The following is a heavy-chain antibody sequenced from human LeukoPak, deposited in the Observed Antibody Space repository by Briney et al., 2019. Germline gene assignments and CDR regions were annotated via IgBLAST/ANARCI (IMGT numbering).Heavy chain of an antibody. Sequence: ASVKVSSKASGYTFTSYGISWVRQAPGQGLEWMGWFSAYNGNTKYAQKLQGRVTMTTDTSTRTAYIELRSLRSDDTAVYYCARDLRAFRDGYKNPNYYLDYWGQGTLVTVSS. CDR1: GYTFTSYG. CDR3: ARDLRAFRDGYKNPNYYLDY. D-gene: IGHD5-24*01. CDR2: FSAYNGNT. V-gene: IGHV1-18*01. J-gene: IGHJ4*02.